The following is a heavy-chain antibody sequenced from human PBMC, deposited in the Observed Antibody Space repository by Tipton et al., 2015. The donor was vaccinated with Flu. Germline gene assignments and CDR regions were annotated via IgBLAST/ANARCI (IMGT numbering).Heavy chain of an antibody. CDR3: TRHLYCTNGVCFDYGMDV. V-gene: IGHV3-73*01. Sequence: SLRLSCAASGFTFSGSAMHWVRQASGKGLEWVGRIRSKANSYATAYAASVKGRFTISRDDSKNTAYLQMNSLKTEDTAVYYCTRHLYCTNGVCFDYGMDVWGQGTTVTVSS. D-gene: IGHD2-8*01. J-gene: IGHJ6*02. CDR2: IRSKANSYAT. CDR1: GFTFSGSA.